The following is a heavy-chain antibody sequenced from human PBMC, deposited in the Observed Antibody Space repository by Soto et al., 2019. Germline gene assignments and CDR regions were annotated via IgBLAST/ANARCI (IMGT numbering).Heavy chain of an antibody. D-gene: IGHD2-21*02. CDR2: ISAYNGNT. CDR1: GYTFTSYG. V-gene: IGHV1-18*01. Sequence: ASVKVSCKASGYTFTSYGISWVRQAPGQGLEWMGWISAYNGNTNYAQKLQGRVTMTTDTSTSTAYMELRSLRSDDTAVYYCAREYPYCGGDCFWFDPWGQGTLVTVSS. CDR3: AREYPYCGGDCFWFDP. J-gene: IGHJ5*02.